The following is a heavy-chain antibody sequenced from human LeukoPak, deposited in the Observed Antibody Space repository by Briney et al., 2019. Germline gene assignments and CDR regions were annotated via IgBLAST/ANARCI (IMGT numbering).Heavy chain of an antibody. CDR3: AKGTIGFDH. J-gene: IGHJ4*02. Sequence: GGSLRLSCAASAFTFSNYAMRCFRQAPGKGRESVSSISGSGDSTYYADSVKGRFTISRDNSKNTLYLQMNRLRAEDTAVYYCAKGTIGFDHWGQGTLVTVSS. D-gene: IGHD4/OR15-4a*01. CDR2: ISGSGDST. V-gene: IGHV3-23*01. CDR1: AFTFSNYA.